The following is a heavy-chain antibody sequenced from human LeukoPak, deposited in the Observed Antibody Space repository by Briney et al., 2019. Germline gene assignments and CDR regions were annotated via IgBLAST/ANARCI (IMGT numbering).Heavy chain of an antibody. CDR3: ARALGPRWLYSYYYYYYMDV. CDR2: IYYSGST. CDR1: GGSISSSSYY. J-gene: IGHJ6*03. D-gene: IGHD5-12*01. Sequence: MTSETLSLTCTVSGGSISSSSYYWGWIRQPPGKGLEWIGSIYYSGSTYYNPSLKSRVTISVDTSKNQFSLKLSSVTAADTAVYYCARALGPRWLYSYYYYYYMDVWGKGTTVTVSS. V-gene: IGHV4-39*07.